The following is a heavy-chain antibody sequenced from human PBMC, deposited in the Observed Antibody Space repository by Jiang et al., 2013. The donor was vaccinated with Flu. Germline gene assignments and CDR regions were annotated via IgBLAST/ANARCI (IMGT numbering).Heavy chain of an antibody. Sequence: SGAEVKKPGSSVKVSCKASGGTFNSWAVNWVRQAPGQGLEWMGRISPSGDGSTYAQKFQGRVTMTRDTSTGTVFMELRRLRSEDTAIYYCARDPDFYDSRNYFDYWGQGTPVTVSS. J-gene: IGHJ4*02. D-gene: IGHD3-22*01. CDR3: ARDPDFYDSRNYFDY. CDR2: ISPSGDGS. V-gene: IGHV1-46*02. CDR1: GGTFNSWA.